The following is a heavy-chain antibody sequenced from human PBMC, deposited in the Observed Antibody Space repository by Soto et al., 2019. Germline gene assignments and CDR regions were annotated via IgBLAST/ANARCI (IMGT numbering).Heavy chain of an antibody. V-gene: IGHV1-2*04. D-gene: IGHD6-19*01. CDR2: INPNSGGT. CDR1: GYTFTGYY. J-gene: IGHJ4*02. Sequence: QVQLVQSGAEVKKPGASVKVSCKASGYTFTGYYMHWVRQAPGQGLEWMGWINPNSGGTNYAQKLQGWVTMTRDTSISTAYMELSRLRSDDTAVYYCARDGGSGWYPFDYWGQGTLVTVSS. CDR3: ARDGGSGWYPFDY.